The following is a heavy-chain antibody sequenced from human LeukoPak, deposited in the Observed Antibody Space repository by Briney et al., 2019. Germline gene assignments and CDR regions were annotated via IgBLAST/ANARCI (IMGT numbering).Heavy chain of an antibody. J-gene: IGHJ6*02. CDR3: ARDSDGMSV. Sequence: PGGSLRLSCAASGFTVSSNYMSWVRQAPGKGLEWLALISYDGINKYYADSVKGRFTVSRDNSKSTLYLQVNSLRAEDTAVYYCARDSDGMSVWGLGTTVTVSS. CDR2: ISYDGINK. CDR1: GFTVSSNY. V-gene: IGHV3-30*03.